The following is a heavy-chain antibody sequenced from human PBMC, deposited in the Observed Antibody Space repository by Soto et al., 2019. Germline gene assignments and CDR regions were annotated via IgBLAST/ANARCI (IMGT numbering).Heavy chain of an antibody. CDR1: GFTFGGYS. J-gene: IGHJ4*02. V-gene: IGHV3-48*02. CDR2: ISSLSSPR. CDR3: VREDIRGARSFDD. D-gene: IGHD1-26*01. Sequence: PGGSLRLSCAASGFTFGGYSMNWVRQAPGKGLEWISYISSLSSPRYYAESVEGRFIISRDNAKNSLFLQMNRLREEDTAVYFCVREDIRGARSFDDWGQGTRVTVSS.